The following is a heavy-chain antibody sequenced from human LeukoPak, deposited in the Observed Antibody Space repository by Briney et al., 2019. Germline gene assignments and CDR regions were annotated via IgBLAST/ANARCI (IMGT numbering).Heavy chain of an antibody. CDR1: NNTFINNG. Sequence: ASVKVSCTASNNTFINNGITWGRQAPGQGVERMGWTSGYNTYTTYTQKFQGRVTMTRDTSISTAYMELSRLRSDDTAVYYCARADSYGYSFYYYYYYMDVWGKGTTVTVSS. V-gene: IGHV1-18*01. CDR2: TSGYNTYT. D-gene: IGHD5-18*01. CDR3: ARADSYGYSFYYYYYYMDV. J-gene: IGHJ6*03.